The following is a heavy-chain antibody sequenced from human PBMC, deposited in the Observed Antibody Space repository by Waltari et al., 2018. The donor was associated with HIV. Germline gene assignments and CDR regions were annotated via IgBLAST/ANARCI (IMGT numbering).Heavy chain of an antibody. CDR2: VTPRSGTA. D-gene: IGHD3-10*01. J-gene: IGHJ4*02. CDR3: ASARETMGVDFDF. Sequence: QVQLVQSGAEVRTPGSSVKVSCKASGGSFTSYSIQWVRQAPGQGLKWMGRVTPRSGTAMKAQNSQTRVTISADKATTTAYMDLTSLRTEYTAVYYCASARETMGVDFDFWGQGTLVTVSS. V-gene: IGHV1-69*08. CDR1: GGSFTSYS.